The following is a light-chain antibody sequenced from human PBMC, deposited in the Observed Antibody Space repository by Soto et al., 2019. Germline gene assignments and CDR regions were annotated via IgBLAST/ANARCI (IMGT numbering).Light chain of an antibody. V-gene: IGKV3-11*01. CDR1: QSVSKY. J-gene: IGKJ4*02. Sequence: EIVLTQSPATLSVSPGERATLSCRASQSVSKYLAWYQQKPGQAPRLLIYYASIRATGIPARFSGSGSGTDFTLTISSLEPEDLAVYFCHQRGSWPPMTFGGGTKVEIK. CDR2: YAS. CDR3: HQRGSWPPMT.